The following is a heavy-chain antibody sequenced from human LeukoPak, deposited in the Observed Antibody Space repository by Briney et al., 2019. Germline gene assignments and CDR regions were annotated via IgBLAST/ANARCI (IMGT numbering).Heavy chain of an antibody. CDR3: AKDMAQFDAFDI. Sequence: WNSGSISYADSVKGRFTISRDNAKNSLYLQMNSLRAEDMALYYCAKDMAQFDAFDIWGQGTMVTVSS. V-gene: IGHV3-9*03. CDR2: WNSGSI. J-gene: IGHJ3*02.